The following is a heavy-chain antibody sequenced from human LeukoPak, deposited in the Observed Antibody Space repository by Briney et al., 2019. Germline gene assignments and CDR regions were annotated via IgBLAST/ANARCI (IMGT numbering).Heavy chain of an antibody. CDR2: ISSSSTYI. D-gene: IGHD1-14*01. CDR3: VRENHGSFDY. V-gene: IGHV3-21*01. CDR1: GFSFSTYY. Sequence: GSLRLSCAASGFSFSTYYVNWVRQAPGKGLEWVSCISSSSTYIYYADSVRGRFAISRDNAKNSLYLQMNSLRADDTAVYYCVRENHGSFDYWGQGSLVTVSS. J-gene: IGHJ4*02.